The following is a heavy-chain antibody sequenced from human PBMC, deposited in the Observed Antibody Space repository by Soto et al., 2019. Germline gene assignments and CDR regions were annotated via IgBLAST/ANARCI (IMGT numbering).Heavy chain of an antibody. CDR2: IYYSGST. J-gene: IGHJ4*02. CDR1: GGSISSGGYY. D-gene: IGHD2-21*01. CDR3: ARARGTTVAIVVVKGGGYYFDY. Sequence: SETLSLTCTVSGGSISSGGYYWSWIRQHPGKGLEWIGYIYYSGSTYYNPSLKSRVTISVDTSKNQFSLKLSSVTAADPAVYYCARARGTTVAIVVVKGGGYYFDYWGQGTLVTVSS. V-gene: IGHV4-31*03.